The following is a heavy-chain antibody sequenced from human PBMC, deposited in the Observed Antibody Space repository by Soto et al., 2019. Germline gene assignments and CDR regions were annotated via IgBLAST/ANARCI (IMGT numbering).Heavy chain of an antibody. Sequence: SETMSLTCTVAGDYSSSSKWWSWVRQPPGKGLEWIGEIYHSGSTNYNPSLKSRVIISVDKSKNQFSLKLSSVTDADTAVYYCASTYYYDSSGYCPQWGQGTLVTVSS. J-gene: IGHJ4*02. CDR3: ASTYYYDSSGYCPQ. CDR2: IYHSGST. CDR1: GDYSSSSKW. V-gene: IGHV4-4*02. D-gene: IGHD3-22*01.